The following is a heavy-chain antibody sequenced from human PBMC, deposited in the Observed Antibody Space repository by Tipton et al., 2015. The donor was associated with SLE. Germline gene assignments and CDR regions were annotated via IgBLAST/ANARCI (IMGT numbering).Heavy chain of an antibody. D-gene: IGHD6-19*01. V-gene: IGHV4-59*08. CDR3: AKSVAVRPKFDN. CDR1: GDSINNYY. Sequence: TLSLTCIVSGDSINNYYWSWIRQPPGKGLEWIGYIYYSGNTFYNPSLKGRVTISIDTSETQLSLQMTSVTAADAAVYYCAKSVAVRPKFDNWGQGALVTVSS. J-gene: IGHJ4*02. CDR2: IYYSGNT.